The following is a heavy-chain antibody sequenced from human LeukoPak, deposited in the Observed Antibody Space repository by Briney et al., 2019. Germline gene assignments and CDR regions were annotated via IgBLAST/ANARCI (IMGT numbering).Heavy chain of an antibody. J-gene: IGHJ5*02. CDR1: GYTFAIYG. V-gene: IGHV1-18*01. D-gene: IGHD2-21*02. CDR2: TSPYDGDT. CDR3: ARDYCTRGGDCYKEDLFDP. Sequence: ASVKVSCKASGYTFAIYGINWVRQAPGQGLEWMAWTSPYDGDTNYAQNFEGRVTMTTETSTSTAYMELRSLRSDDTAIYYCARDYCTRGGDCYKEDLFDPWGQGTLVTVSS.